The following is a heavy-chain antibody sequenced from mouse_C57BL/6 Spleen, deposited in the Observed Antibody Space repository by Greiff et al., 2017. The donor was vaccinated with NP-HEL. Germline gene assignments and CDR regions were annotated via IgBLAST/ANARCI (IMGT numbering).Heavy chain of an antibody. CDR3: ARLGHYFDY. D-gene: IGHD4-1*01. Sequence: QVQLKESGAELVRPGASVKLSCKASGYTFTDYYINWVKQRPGQGLEWIARIYPGSGNTYYNEKFKGKATLTAEKSSSTAYMQLSSLTSEDSAVYFCARLGHYFDYWGQGTTLTVSS. J-gene: IGHJ2*01. CDR1: GYTFTDYY. V-gene: IGHV1-76*01. CDR2: IYPGSGNT.